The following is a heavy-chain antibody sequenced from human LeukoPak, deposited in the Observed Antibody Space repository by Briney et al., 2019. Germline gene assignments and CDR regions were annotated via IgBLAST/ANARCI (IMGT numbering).Heavy chain of an antibody. CDR2: ISSSGSTI. Sequence: PGGSLRLSCAASGFTFSSYAMSWVRQAPGKGLEWVSYISSSGSTIYYADSVKGRFTISRDNAKNSLYLQMNSLRAEDTAVYYCARGAAVPAAILSDRPFQIDMDYWGQGTLVTVSS. CDR3: ARGAAVPAAILSDRPFQIDMDY. CDR1: GFTFSSYA. V-gene: IGHV3-48*04. D-gene: IGHD2-2*02. J-gene: IGHJ4*02.